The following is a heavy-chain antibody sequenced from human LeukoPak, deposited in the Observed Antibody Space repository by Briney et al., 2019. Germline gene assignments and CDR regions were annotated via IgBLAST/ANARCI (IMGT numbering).Heavy chain of an antibody. V-gene: IGHV3-64D*09. CDR1: GFTFRSYA. CDR2: ISDNGDKT. CDR3: VKGYTGCGFDI. D-gene: IGHD3-16*02. Sequence: GGSLRLSCSASGFTFRSYAMHWVRQAPGKGLEYVSAISDNGDKTYYPDSLKGRFTISRDNSKNTLFLQMSSLRLEDTAVYYCVKGYTGCGFDIWGLGTMVTVSS. J-gene: IGHJ3*02.